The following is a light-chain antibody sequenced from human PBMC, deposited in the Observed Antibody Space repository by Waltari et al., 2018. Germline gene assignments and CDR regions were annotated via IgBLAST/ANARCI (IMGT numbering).Light chain of an antibody. Sequence: QLVVTQSPSASAPLGASVQLTCTLSSGHSSNIVALLQQRPEKGPRYWMKVNSDGSHIKGDDIPDRFSGSSSGAERYLTISSLQPDDEADYYCQTGGHGTWVFGGGTTLTVL. J-gene: IGLJ3*02. CDR2: VNSDGSH. CDR1: SGHSSNI. CDR3: QTGGHGTWV. V-gene: IGLV4-69*01.